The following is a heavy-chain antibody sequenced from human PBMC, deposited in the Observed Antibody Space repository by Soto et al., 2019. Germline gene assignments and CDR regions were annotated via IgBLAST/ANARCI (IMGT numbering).Heavy chain of an antibody. D-gene: IGHD3-9*01. CDR1: GFTFSEYS. CDR2: IGSDGDIT. Sequence: GGSLRLSCSASGFTFSEYSMHWVRQAPGKGLQYVSTIGSDGDITYYADSVKGRFTISRDNSMNTLYLQMNSLRPEDTAVYYCVKVSTFYDILTGYYSTNFFDPWGQGTLVTVSS. J-gene: IGHJ5*02. CDR3: VKVSTFYDILTGYYSTNFFDP. V-gene: IGHV3-64D*06.